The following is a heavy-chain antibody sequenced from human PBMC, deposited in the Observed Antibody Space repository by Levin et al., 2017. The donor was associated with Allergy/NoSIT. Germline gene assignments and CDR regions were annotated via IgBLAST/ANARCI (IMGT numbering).Heavy chain of an antibody. CDR2: ISGSSSSI. Sequence: GESLKISCAASGFYFNTYNMNWVRQAPGKGLEWVSSISGSSSSISYADSVRGRFTISRDNTKKSLYLQMNSLRAEDTAVYYCARGYPDYGDVPADYWGQGTLVTVSS. D-gene: IGHD4-17*01. J-gene: IGHJ4*02. CDR1: GFYFNTYN. CDR3: ARGYPDYGDVPADY. V-gene: IGHV3-21*01.